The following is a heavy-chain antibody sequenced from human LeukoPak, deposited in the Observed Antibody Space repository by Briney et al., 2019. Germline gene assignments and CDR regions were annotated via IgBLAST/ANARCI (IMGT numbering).Heavy chain of an antibody. J-gene: IGHJ4*02. CDR3: TRLPSADTAMVNDWKGY. Sequence: QTGGSLRLSCAASGFTFSGSAIHWVRQASGKGLEWVVRIRSKANGYATAYAASVKGRFTISRDDSKNTAYLQMNSLKTEDTAVYYCTRLPSADTAMVNDWKGYWGQGTLVTVSS. D-gene: IGHD5-18*01. CDR1: GFTFSGSA. V-gene: IGHV3-73*01. CDR2: IRSKANGYAT.